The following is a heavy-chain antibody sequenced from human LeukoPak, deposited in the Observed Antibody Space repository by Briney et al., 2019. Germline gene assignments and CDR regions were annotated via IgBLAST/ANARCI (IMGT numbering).Heavy chain of an antibody. CDR2: IWYDGSNK. V-gene: IGHV3-33*01. CDR3: AGDRATSYFDY. CDR1: GFTFRSHG. D-gene: IGHD1-26*01. Sequence: GTSLRLSCAASGFTFRSHGMHWVRQAPGKGLEWVAFIWYDGSNKYYTDSVKGRFTISRDNSKNTLYLQMDSLRAEDTAVYYCAGDRATSYFDYWGQGALVTISS. J-gene: IGHJ4*02.